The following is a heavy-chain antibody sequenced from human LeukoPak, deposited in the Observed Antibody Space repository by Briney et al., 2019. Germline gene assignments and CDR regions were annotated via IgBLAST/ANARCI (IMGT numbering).Heavy chain of an antibody. D-gene: IGHD6-13*01. CDR1: GYTFTGYY. J-gene: IGHJ4*02. CDR2: INPGGGGT. Sequence: GASVKVSCTASGYTFTGYYMHWVRQAPGQGLEWMGIINPGGGGTSYAQKFQGRVTMTRDTSTSTLYMELSSLTSEDTAVYYCARDRLAASWYAFDYWGQGTLVTVSS. CDR3: ARDRLAASWYAFDY. V-gene: IGHV1-46*01.